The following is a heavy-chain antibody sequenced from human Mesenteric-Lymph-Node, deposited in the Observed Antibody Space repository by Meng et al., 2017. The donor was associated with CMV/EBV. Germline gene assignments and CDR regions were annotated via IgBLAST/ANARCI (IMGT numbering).Heavy chain of an antibody. CDR3: ARDGDECSSTSCYGVDY. V-gene: IGHV3-64*02. J-gene: IGHJ4*02. CDR1: GFTFSSYA. Sequence: GGSLRLSCAASGFTFSSYAMHWVRQAPGKGLEYVSAISSNGGSTYYADSVKGRFTISRDNSKNTLYLQMGSLRAEDMAVYYCARDGDECSSTSCYGVDYWGQGTLVTVSS. D-gene: IGHD2-2*01. CDR2: ISSNGGST.